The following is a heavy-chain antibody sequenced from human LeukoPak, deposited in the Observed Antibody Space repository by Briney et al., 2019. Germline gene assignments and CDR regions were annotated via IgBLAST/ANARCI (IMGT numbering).Heavy chain of an antibody. V-gene: IGHV3-30*01. CDR2: TAYDGAEK. J-gene: IGHJ4*02. Sequence: GRSLRLSCAASGSTFSGHLLHWVRQAPGKGLEWVGGTAYDGAEKYYADSVRGRFAISRDNSKSTVYLEMNSLRPEDAAAYYCAREGDRHFTFDYWGRGTLVTVSS. D-gene: IGHD2/OR15-2a*01. CDR3: AREGDRHFTFDY. CDR1: GSTFSGHL.